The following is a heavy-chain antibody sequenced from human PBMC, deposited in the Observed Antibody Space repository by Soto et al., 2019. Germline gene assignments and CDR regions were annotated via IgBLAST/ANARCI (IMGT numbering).Heavy chain of an antibody. CDR2: ISSNGYI. CDR1: GFDFSTYS. CDR3: AREHRRVAGTKYYYGMDV. D-gene: IGHD6-19*01. J-gene: IGHJ6*02. V-gene: IGHV3-21*02. Sequence: EVQLVESGGGLVKPGGSLRLSCVASGFDFSTYSMNWVRQAPGKGLECVSSISSNGYIYHADSVKGRFTISRDNAQNPLYLQMNILRAEDTAVYYCAREHRRVAGTKYYYGMDVWGQGTTVTVSS.